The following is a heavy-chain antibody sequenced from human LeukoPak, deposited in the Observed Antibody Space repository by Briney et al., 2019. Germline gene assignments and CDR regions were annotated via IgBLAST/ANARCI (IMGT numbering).Heavy chain of an antibody. CDR1: GASFDTYY. J-gene: IGHJ5*01. D-gene: IGHD2-8*01. CDR2: VKHDGDT. Sequence: SETLSLTCAVYGASFDTYYWTWIRQSPDKGLEWIGEVKHDGDTNVNPSLRSRVLMSVDSSKNQFSLKMTSVTAADTAIYFCARGPVAVPNHRLSLFFDFWGQGTLVTVSS. V-gene: IGHV4-34*01. CDR3: ARGPVAVPNHRLSLFFDF.